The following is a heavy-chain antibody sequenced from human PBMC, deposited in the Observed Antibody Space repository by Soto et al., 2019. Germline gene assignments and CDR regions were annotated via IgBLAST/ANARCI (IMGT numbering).Heavy chain of an antibody. D-gene: IGHD3-10*01. Sequence: GGSLRLSCAASGFTFNSYGMHWVRQGPGNGLEWVAFISYDSTKTYYADSVKGRFTISRDNSNSALYVQMNSLTGEDTAVYYCTTTYGSGPWGQGTLVTVSS. CDR2: ISYDSTKT. J-gene: IGHJ5*02. CDR3: TTTYGSGP. CDR1: GFTFNSYG. V-gene: IGHV3-30*03.